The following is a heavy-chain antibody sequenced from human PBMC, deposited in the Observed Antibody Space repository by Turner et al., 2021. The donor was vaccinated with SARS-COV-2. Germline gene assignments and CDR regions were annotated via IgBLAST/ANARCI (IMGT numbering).Heavy chain of an antibody. CDR1: GGSISSSSYY. J-gene: IGHJ4*02. D-gene: IGHD5-18*01. CDR3: ARQVRGYSYAFSFDY. CDR2: IYYSGST. V-gene: IGHV4-39*01. Sequence: QLQLQESGPGLVKPSETLSLTCTDPGGSISSSSYYWGWIRQPPGKGLEWIGNIYYSGSTYYNPSLKSRVTISVDTSKNQFSLKLSSVTAADTAVYYCARQVRGYSYAFSFDYWGQGTLVTVSS.